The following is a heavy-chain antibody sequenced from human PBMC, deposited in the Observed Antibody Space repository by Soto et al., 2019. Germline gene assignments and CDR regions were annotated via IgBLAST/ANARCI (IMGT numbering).Heavy chain of an antibody. D-gene: IGHD1-1*01. J-gene: IGHJ4*02. Sequence: QITLKESGPTRVKPTQTLTLACTFSGFSLSSSGVGVGWIRQPPGKALEQLALIYWDDDKRYSPSLKSRLTITEYTSKNQVVLTMTNMDPVDTATYYWAHRAGLQGNWDGGYFDFWGQGALVTVSS. CDR1: GFSLSSSGVG. CDR3: AHRAGLQGNWDGGYFDF. CDR2: IYWDDDK. V-gene: IGHV2-5*02.